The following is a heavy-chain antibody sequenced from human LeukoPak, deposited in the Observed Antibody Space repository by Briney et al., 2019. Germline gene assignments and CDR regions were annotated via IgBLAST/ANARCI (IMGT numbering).Heavy chain of an antibody. J-gene: IGHJ4*02. D-gene: IGHD6-19*01. CDR2: IYYSGST. CDR3: AREVAGDYFDY. Sequence: SETLSLTCTVSGGPISSYYWSWIRQPPGKGLEWIGYIYYSGSTNYNPSLKSRVTISVDTSKNQFSLKLSSVTAADTAVYYCAREVAGDYFDYWGQGTLVTVSS. CDR1: GGPISSYY. V-gene: IGHV4-59*01.